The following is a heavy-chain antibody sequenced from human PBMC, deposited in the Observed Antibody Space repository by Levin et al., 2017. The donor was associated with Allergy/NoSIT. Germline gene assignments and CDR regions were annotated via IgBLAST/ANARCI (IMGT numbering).Heavy chain of an antibody. CDR3: ASCIGCLNYWYFDR. CDR2: IYYSGST. Sequence: SETLSLTCTVSGGSISSYYWSWIRQPPGKGLEWIGYIYYSGSTNYNPSLKSRVTISVDTSKNQFSLKLSSVTAADTAVYYCASCIGCLNYWYFDRWGRGTLVTVSS. D-gene: IGHD2-15*01. V-gene: IGHV4-59*01. J-gene: IGHJ2*01. CDR1: GGSISSYY.